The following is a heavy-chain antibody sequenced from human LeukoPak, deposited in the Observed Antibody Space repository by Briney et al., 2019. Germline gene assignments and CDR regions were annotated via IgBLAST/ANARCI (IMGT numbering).Heavy chain of an antibody. CDR2: ISSDGIIT. CDR3: ERRYDNSGYYDF. CDR1: GFTFSTYW. D-gene: IGHD3-22*01. J-gene: IGHJ4*02. Sequence: GGSLRLSCAASGFTFSTYWMHWVRQAPGKGLVWVSRISSDGIITTYADSVKGRFTISRDNAKNTLYLQMDSLRVEDTAVYYCERRYDNSGYYDFWGQGALVTVSS. V-gene: IGHV3-74*03.